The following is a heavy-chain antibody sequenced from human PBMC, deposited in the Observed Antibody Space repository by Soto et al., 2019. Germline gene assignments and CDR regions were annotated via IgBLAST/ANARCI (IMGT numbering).Heavy chain of an antibody. D-gene: IGHD2-15*01. V-gene: IGHV4-59*12. J-gene: IGHJ6*02. CDR2: VHYSGST. Sequence: SETLSLTCSVSAGSISSYYWSWIRQSPGKGLEWSGYVHYSGSTNYNPSLKSRVTISVDTSKNQFSLKLSSVTAADTAVYYCARGYCSGYKCYAEGTYYYYGLDVWGQGTTVTVYS. CDR1: AGSISSYY. CDR3: ARGYCSGYKCYAEGTYYYYGLDV.